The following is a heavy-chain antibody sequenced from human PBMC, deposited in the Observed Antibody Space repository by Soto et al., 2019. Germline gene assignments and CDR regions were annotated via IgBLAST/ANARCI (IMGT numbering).Heavy chain of an antibody. CDR1: GYTFTSYG. J-gene: IGHJ4*02. CDR2: ISAYNGNT. D-gene: IGHD2-8*01. V-gene: IGHV1-18*01. CDR3: ARGGFGMVYAITKVDE. Sequence: ASVKVSCKASGYTFTSYGISWVRQAPGQGLEWMGWISAYNGNTNYAQKLQGRVTMTTDTSTSTAYMELRSLRSDDTAVYYCARGGFGMVYAITKVDEWGQGTLVTVSS.